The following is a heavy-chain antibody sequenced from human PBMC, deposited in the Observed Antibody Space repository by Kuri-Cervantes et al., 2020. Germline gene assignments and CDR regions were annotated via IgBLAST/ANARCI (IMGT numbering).Heavy chain of an antibody. CDR2: ISSSSSTI. CDR3: ARGRQGSGSYYFHNWFDP. Sequence: GGSLRLSCAVSGFIFSDYAMHWVRQAPGKGLEWVSYISSSSSTIYYADSVKGRFTISRDNAKNSLYLQMNSLRDEDTAVYYCARGRQGSGSYYFHNWFDPWGQGTLVTVSS. J-gene: IGHJ5*02. D-gene: IGHD3-10*01. CDR1: GFIFSDYA. V-gene: IGHV3-48*02.